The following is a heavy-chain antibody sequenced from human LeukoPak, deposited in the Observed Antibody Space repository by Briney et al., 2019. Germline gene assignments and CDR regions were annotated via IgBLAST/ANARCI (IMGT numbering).Heavy chain of an antibody. CDR3: ARKGSYGYFLDY. Sequence: SETLSLTCTVSGGSISSYYWSWIRQPPGKGLEWIGYIYTSGSTNYNPSLKSRVTISVDTSKNQFSLKLSPVTAADTAVYYCARKGSYGYFLDYWGQGTLVTVSS. CDR2: IYTSGST. V-gene: IGHV4-4*09. J-gene: IGHJ4*02. CDR1: GGSISSYY. D-gene: IGHD5-18*01.